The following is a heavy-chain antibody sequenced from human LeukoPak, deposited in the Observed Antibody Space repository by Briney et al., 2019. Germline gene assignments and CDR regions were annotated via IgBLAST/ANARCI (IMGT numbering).Heavy chain of an antibody. CDR1: GFTFSNYE. Sequence: GGSLRLSCAASGFTFSNYEMHWVRQAPGKGLEWVSYISSSGSDIYYADSVKGRFTISRDDAKNSLYLHMNSLRAEDTAVYYCARDYGGSSPFDYWGQGTLVTVSS. CDR3: ARDYGGSSPFDY. V-gene: IGHV3-48*03. CDR2: ISSSGSDI. D-gene: IGHD4-23*01. J-gene: IGHJ4*02.